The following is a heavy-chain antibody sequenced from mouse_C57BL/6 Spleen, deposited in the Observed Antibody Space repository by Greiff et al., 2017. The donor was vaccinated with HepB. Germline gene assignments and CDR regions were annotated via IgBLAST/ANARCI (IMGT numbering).Heavy chain of an antibody. CDR1: GFNIKDDY. J-gene: IGHJ1*03. V-gene: IGHV14-4*01. CDR3: TTGSAQTDWYFDV. D-gene: IGHD3-1*01. CDR2: IDPENGDT. Sequence: EVQLQQSGAELVRPGASVKLSCTASGFNIKDDYMHWVKQRPEQGLEWIGWIDPENGDTEYASKFQGKATITADTSSNTAYLQLSSLTSEDTAVYYCTTGSAQTDWYFDVWGTGTTVTVSS.